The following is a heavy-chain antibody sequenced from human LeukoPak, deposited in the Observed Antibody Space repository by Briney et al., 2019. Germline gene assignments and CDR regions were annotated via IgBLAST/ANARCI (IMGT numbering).Heavy chain of an antibody. D-gene: IGHD5-24*01. J-gene: IGHJ4*02. CDR1: GGSFSGYY. CDR3: ARAPRDPRNVDY. V-gene: IGHV4-34*01. CDR2: INHSGST. Sequence: SETLSLTCAVYGGSFSGYYWSWIRQPPGKGLEWIGEINHSGSTNYNPSLKSRVTISVDTSKNQFSLKLSSVTAADTAVYYCARAPRDPRNVDYWGQGTLVTVSS.